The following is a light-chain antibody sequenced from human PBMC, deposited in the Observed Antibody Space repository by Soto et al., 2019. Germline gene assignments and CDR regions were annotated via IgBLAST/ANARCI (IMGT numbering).Light chain of an antibody. CDR3: SSNTSSSTLL. CDR2: DVS. V-gene: IGLV2-14*03. J-gene: IGLJ2*01. Sequence: QSALTQPASVSGSPGQSITISCTGTSSDVGTYNYVSWYQHHPGKAPKLMIYDVSNRPSGVSNRFSGSKSGNTASLTISGLQAEDEAYYYCSSNTSSSTLLFGGGAKPTVL. CDR1: SSDVGTYNY.